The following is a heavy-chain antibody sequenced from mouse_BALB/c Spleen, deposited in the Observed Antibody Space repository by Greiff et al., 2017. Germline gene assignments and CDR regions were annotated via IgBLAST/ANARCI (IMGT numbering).Heavy chain of an antibody. CDR3: ARNGKSYYFDY. V-gene: IGHV1-77*01. J-gene: IGHJ2*01. CDR2: IYPGSGNT. D-gene: IGHD1-1*01. Sequence: VKLQQSGAELARPGASVKLSCKASGYTFTDYYINWVKQRTGQGLEWIGEIYPGSGNTYYNEKFKGKATLTADKSSSTAYMQLSSLTSEDSAVYFCARNGKSYYFDYWGQGTTLTVSS. CDR1: GYTFTDYY.